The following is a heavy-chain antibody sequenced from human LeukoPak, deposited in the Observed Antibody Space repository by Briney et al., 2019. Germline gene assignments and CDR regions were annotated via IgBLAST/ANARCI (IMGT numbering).Heavy chain of an antibody. CDR3: ARAPGGYSGWYHFYYFDY. CDR2: INPSGGGT. J-gene: IGHJ4*02. CDR1: GCTFTTYY. D-gene: IGHD6-19*01. Sequence: ASVKVSCKASGCTFTTYYIHWVRQAPGQGLEWMGIINPSGGGTSYAQKFQGRVTVTMDTSTSTVYMEVSSLRSEDTAVYYCARAPGGYSGWYHFYYFDYWGQGTLVTVSS. V-gene: IGHV1-46*01.